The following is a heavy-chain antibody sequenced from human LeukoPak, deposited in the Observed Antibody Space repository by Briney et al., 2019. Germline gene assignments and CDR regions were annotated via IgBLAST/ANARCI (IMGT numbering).Heavy chain of an antibody. CDR1: GGSISSGGYY. Sequence: PSETLSLTCTVSGGSISSGGYYWSWIRQHPGKGLEWIGYIYYSGSTYYNPSLKSRVTISVDTSKNQFSLKLSPVTAADTAVYYCARESAADHNWFDPWGQGTLVTVSS. D-gene: IGHD6-13*01. V-gene: IGHV4-31*03. CDR2: IYYSGST. CDR3: ARESAADHNWFDP. J-gene: IGHJ5*02.